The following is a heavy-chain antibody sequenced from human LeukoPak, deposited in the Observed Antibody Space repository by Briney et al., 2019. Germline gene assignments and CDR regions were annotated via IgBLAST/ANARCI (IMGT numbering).Heavy chain of an antibody. D-gene: IGHD4/OR15-4a*01. CDR1: GITFSSYW. CDR2: INSDGSST. CDR3: ARRAGAYSHPYDY. J-gene: IGHJ4*02. Sequence: GGSLRLSCAASGITFSSYWMHWVRQAPGKGLVWVSRINSDGSSTSYADSVKGRFTISRDNAKNTLYLQMNSLRAEDTAVYYCARRAGAYSHPYDYWGQGTLVTVSS. V-gene: IGHV3-74*01.